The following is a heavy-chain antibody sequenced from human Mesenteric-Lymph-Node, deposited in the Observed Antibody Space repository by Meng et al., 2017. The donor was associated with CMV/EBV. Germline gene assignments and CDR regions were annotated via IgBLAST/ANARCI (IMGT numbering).Heavy chain of an antibody. D-gene: IGHD3-16*02. CDR2: IKSDGISR. Sequence: GGSLRLSCAASGFTLSSYWMHWVRQAPGKGLVWVSRIKSDGISRFYADSVKGRFTISRDNVTNTLYLQMNSLRADDTAVYYCARGIGSEGVIVISTDPLDIWGQGTMVTVSS. CDR3: ARGIGSEGVIVISTDPLDI. CDR1: GFTLSSYW. V-gene: IGHV3-74*01. J-gene: IGHJ3*02.